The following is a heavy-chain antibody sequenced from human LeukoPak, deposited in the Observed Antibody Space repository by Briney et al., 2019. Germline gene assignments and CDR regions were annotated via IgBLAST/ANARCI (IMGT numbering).Heavy chain of an antibody. D-gene: IGHD4-17*01. J-gene: IGHJ4*02. CDR3: TTDTNDYGDSYFDY. CDR1: GFTFSNAW. Sequence: GGSLRLSCAASGFTFSNAWMNWVRQAPGKGLEWVGRIKSKTDGGTTDYAAPVKGRFTISRDDSKNTLYLQMNGLKTEDTAVYYCTTDTNDYGDSYFDYWGQGTLVTVSS. CDR2: IKSKTDGGTT. V-gene: IGHV3-15*01.